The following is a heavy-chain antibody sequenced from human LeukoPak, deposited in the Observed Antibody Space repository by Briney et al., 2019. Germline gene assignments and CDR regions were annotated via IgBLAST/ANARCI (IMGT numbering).Heavy chain of an antibody. Sequence: ASVKVSCKASGYTFTSYGISWVRQAPGQGLEWMGWISAYNGNTNYAQKLQGRVTMTTDTSTSTVYMELSSRRSEDTAVYYCARDGVSIVGATANTIDAFDIWGQGTMVTVSS. D-gene: IGHD1-26*01. CDR2: ISAYNGNT. V-gene: IGHV1-18*01. CDR3: ARDGVSIVGATANTIDAFDI. J-gene: IGHJ3*02. CDR1: GYTFTSYG.